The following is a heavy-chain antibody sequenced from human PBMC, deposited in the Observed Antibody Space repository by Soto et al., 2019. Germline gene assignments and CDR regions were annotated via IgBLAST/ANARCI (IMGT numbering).Heavy chain of an antibody. D-gene: IGHD5-12*01. CDR2: IDNRGRT. CDR1: GGFFSTNC. CDR3: ASEGVEATLGAINF. J-gene: IGHJ4*02. Sequence: QVQLQQWGAGLVKPSETLSLTCAVHGGFFSTNCWMWIRQPPGKGLEWIGEIDNRGRTNYNPSLKSRVTVALDTSKSKVSLKLTSVTAAVTAVYYCASEGVEATLGAINFWGQATLVTVSS. V-gene: IGHV4-34*01.